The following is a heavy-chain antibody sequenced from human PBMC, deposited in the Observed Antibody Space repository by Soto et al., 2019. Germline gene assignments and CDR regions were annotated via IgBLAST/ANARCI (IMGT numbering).Heavy chain of an antibody. D-gene: IGHD3-10*01. CDR2: ISAYNGNT. CDR3: ARDLIREGFGELPDY. J-gene: IGHJ4*02. CDR1: GYTFTNND. V-gene: IGHV1-18*01. Sequence: ASVKVSCKASGYTFTNNDVTWVRQAPGQGLEWMGWISAYNGNTNYAQKLQGRVTMTTDTSTSTAYMELRSLRSDDTAVYYCARDLIREGFGELPDYWGQGTLVTVSS.